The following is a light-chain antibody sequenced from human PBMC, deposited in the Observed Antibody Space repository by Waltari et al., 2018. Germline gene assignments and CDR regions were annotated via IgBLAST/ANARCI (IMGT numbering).Light chain of an antibody. CDR3: QSAGSSGWV. CDR2: KDT. CDR1: LLRNQF. V-gene: IGLV3-25*03. J-gene: IGLJ3*02. Sequence: SYELTQPSALSVSPGQTASITRSGDLLRNQFGYWYQQKAGQAPVLVVDKDTERPSGVPVRFSGSSSGTTVTMPISAVEAEADADYSTQSAGSSGWVFGGGTKLTVL.